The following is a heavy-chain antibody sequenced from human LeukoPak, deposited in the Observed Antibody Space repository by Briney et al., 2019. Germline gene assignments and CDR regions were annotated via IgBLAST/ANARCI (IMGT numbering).Heavy chain of an antibody. Sequence: SETLSLTCTVSGGSIGSYYWSWIRQPPGKGLEWIGYIYYSGSTNYNPSLKSRVTISVDTSKNQFSLKLSSVTAADTAVYYCARSYYYDSSGYYLDYWGQGTLVTVSS. CDR2: IYYSGST. J-gene: IGHJ4*02. V-gene: IGHV4-59*01. CDR3: ARSYYYDSSGYYLDY. D-gene: IGHD3-22*01. CDR1: GGSIGSYY.